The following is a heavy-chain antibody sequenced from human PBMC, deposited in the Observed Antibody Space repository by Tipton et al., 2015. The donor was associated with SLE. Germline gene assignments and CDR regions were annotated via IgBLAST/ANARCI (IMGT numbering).Heavy chain of an antibody. V-gene: IGHV3-21*01. CDR1: GFTFSSYS. CDR3: ARDQGFVGYYDSSGSPDAFDI. Sequence: SLRLSCAASGFTFSSYSMNWVRQAPGKGLEWVSSISSSSSYIYYADSVKGRFTISRDNAKNSLYLQMNSLRAEDTAVYYCARDQGFVGYYDSSGSPDAFDIWGQGTMVTVSS. J-gene: IGHJ3*02. D-gene: IGHD3-22*01. CDR2: ISSSSSYI.